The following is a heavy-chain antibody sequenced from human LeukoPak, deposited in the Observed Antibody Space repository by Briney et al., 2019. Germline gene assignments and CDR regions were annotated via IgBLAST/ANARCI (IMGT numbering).Heavy chain of an antibody. J-gene: IGHJ6*03. CDR1: GYSISSGYY. Sequence: KASETLSLTCSVSGYSISSGYYWAWIRQPPGKGLEWIASIYYSGSTYYNPSLKSRVTMSIDTSKNQFSLKLSSVTAADTAVYYCARDYKDFDILTGRPYYYMDVWGKGTTVTVSS. CDR2: IYYSGST. CDR3: ARDYKDFDILTGRPYYYMDV. D-gene: IGHD3-9*01. V-gene: IGHV4-38-2*02.